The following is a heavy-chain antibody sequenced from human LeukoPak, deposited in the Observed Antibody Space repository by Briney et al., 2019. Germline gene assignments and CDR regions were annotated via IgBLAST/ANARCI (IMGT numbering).Heavy chain of an antibody. J-gene: IGHJ4*02. CDR2: ITDNGYER. CDR3: ATAGNYRFDY. Sequence: GGSLRLSCAVSGFSLTSYAMGWVRQAPGKGLEWVAGITDNGYERNYADSVEGRFTISRDTYKSTLDLQMNSLRAEDTAVYYCATAGNYRFDYWGQGTLVTVSS. CDR1: GFSLTSYA. V-gene: IGHV3-23*01. D-gene: IGHD1-7*01.